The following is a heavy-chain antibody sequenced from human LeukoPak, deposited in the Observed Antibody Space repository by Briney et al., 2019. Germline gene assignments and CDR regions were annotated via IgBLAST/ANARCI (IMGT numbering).Heavy chain of an antibody. CDR1: GFTFNSYV. D-gene: IGHD5-12*01. CDR2: ISGSGDYT. J-gene: IGHJ4*02. Sequence: GGSLRLSCAASGFTFNSYVMSWVRQAPGKGLEWVSAISGSGDYTYYADSVKGRVTISRDNSKNTLYLQMSSLRAEDTAVYYCARDAYSGYEYHWGQGTLVTVSS. V-gene: IGHV3-23*01. CDR3: ARDAYSGYEYH.